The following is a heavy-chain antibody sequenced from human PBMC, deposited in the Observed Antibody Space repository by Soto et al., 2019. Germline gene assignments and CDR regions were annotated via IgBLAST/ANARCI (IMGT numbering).Heavy chain of an antibody. CDR3: AREGIQLWSTDYYYGMDV. Sequence: ASVKVSFKASGYTFTSYGISWVRQAPGQGLEWMGWISAYNGNTNYAQKLQGRVTMTTDTSTSTAYMELRSLRSDDTAVYYCAREGIQLWSTDYYYGMDVWGQGTTVTVSS. D-gene: IGHD5-18*01. CDR1: GYTFTSYG. CDR2: ISAYNGNT. V-gene: IGHV1-18*01. J-gene: IGHJ6*02.